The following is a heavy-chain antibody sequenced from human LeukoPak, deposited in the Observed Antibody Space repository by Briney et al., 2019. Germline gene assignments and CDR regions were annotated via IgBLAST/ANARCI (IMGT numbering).Heavy chain of an antibody. D-gene: IGHD3-22*01. V-gene: IGHV1-46*01. Sequence: ASVKVSCKASGYTFPSHYMHWLRQPPGQGLEWMGIINPSGGSTSYAQKFQNRPTMTLDTSTSAVDMELSSLRSEDTAVYYCARLDTYYYDSSGYYFDYWGQGTLVTVSS. J-gene: IGHJ4*02. CDR2: INPSGGST. CDR1: GYTFPSHY. CDR3: ARLDTYYYDSSGYYFDY.